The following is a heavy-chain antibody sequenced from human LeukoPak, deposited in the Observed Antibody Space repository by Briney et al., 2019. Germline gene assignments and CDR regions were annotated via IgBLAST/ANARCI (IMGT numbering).Heavy chain of an antibody. CDR2: IASKTDGGAT. CDR3: TTGIRGD. CDR1: GLTFTNAW. V-gene: IGHV3-15*07. J-gene: IGHJ4*02. D-gene: IGHD3-10*01. Sequence: GGSLRLSCSASGLTFTNAWMNWVRQAPGEGLDWVGRIASKTDGGATDYAAPVKGRFTISRDDSKNTLNLQMNSLKTEDTAVYYCTTGIRGDWGQGALVTVSS.